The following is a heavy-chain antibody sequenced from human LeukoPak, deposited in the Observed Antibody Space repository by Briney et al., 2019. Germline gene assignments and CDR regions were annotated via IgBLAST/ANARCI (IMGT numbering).Heavy chain of an antibody. CDR3: ATPQVSGWNFDY. Sequence: GESLKISCKGSGYSFTSYWIGWVRQMPGKGLQWMGLVHPADSDTRYSPSFQGQVTISADKSITTAYLQWSSLKPSDTAMYYCATPQVSGWNFDYWGQGTLVTVSS. V-gene: IGHV5-51*01. J-gene: IGHJ4*02. D-gene: IGHD6-19*01. CDR2: VHPADSDT. CDR1: GYSFTSYW.